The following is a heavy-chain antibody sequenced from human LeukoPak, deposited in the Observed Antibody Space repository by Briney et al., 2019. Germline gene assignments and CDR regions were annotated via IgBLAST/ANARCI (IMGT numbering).Heavy chain of an antibody. V-gene: IGHV3-7*04. J-gene: IGHJ3*01. D-gene: IGHD2-21*01. CDR2: INQDGSGK. CDR1: GFILRNYW. CDR3: ATDSFNFGDDDAFDV. Sequence: PGGSLRLSYAASGFILRNYWKRWVRQAPGKGLEWVANINQDGSGKYYVDSVKGRFTISRDNAKNSLYLQMKGLRAEDTAVYYCATDSFNFGDDDAFDVWGQGTLVTVSS.